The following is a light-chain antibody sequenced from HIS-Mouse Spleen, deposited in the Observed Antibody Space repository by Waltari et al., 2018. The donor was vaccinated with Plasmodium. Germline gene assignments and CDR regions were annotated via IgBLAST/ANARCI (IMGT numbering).Light chain of an antibody. J-gene: IGLJ2*01. CDR3: QVWDSSSDHPV. V-gene: IGLV3-21*02. CDR1: NIGSKS. CDR2: DDS. Sequence: SYVLTQPPSVSVAPGQTARITCGGNNIGSKSLHWYQQKPGQAPVLVVYDDSDRPPGIPERFSGSNSGNTATLTISRVEAGDEADYYCQVWDSSSDHPVFGGGTKLTVL.